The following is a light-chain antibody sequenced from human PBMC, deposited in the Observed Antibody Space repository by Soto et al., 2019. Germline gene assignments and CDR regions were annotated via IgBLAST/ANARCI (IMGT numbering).Light chain of an antibody. Sequence: VQMTQSPSSLSASVGDRVTITCRASQSISNYLNWYQQKPGKAPKLLIYAASTLQSGVPSRFSGSGSGTDFTLTISSLQPEDFATYSCQQGYSTLWTFGQGTKVDIK. V-gene: IGKV1-39*01. J-gene: IGKJ1*01. CDR2: AAS. CDR3: QQGYSTLWT. CDR1: QSISNY.